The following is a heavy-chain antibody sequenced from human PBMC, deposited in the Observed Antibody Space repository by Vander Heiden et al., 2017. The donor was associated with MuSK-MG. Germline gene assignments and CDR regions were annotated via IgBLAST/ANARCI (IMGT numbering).Heavy chain of an antibody. V-gene: IGHV3-23*01. CDR2: ISGSGDKT. D-gene: IGHD3-3*01. Sequence: EVHALESGGGSVQPGGSRRLSCAASGLISSRWPMNWPRQAPGKGLDWVSGISGSGDKTYYGDSVKGRFTISRDNSKNTLYLQLNSLRAEDTAVYYCAKVAYDFWSGHRSYYYMDVWGKGTTVTVSS. J-gene: IGHJ6*03. CDR1: GLISSRWP. CDR3: AKVAYDFWSGHRSYYYMDV.